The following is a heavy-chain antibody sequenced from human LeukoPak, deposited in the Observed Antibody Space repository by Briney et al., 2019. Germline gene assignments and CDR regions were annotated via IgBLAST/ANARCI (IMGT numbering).Heavy chain of an antibody. Sequence: ASAKVSCKASGYTFTDYYIHWVRQAPGQGLEWMGWINPNNGGPIYAQKFQDRVTMTRDTSINTAFMEVSRLTFDDTAVYYCARFLTGTKYYFDYWGQGTLVTVSS. CDR3: ARFLTGTKYYFDY. V-gene: IGHV1-2*02. CDR2: INPNNGGP. J-gene: IGHJ4*02. CDR1: GYTFTDYY. D-gene: IGHD1-14*01.